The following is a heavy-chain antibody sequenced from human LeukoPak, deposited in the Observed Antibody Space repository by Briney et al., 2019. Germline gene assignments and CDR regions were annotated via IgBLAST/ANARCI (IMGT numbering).Heavy chain of an antibody. V-gene: IGHV3-23*05. D-gene: IGHD6-25*01. Sequence: GGSLRLSCAASGFTFRNYPMNWVRRAPGKGLEWVSVLNPSGSSTYYADSVEGRFTISRDNAKNTLYLQMTSLRGEDSAVYYCARGGKGPGTFEIWGQGTMVTHSS. J-gene: IGHJ3*02. CDR1: GFTFRNYP. CDR3: ARGGKGPGTFEI. CDR2: LNPSGSST.